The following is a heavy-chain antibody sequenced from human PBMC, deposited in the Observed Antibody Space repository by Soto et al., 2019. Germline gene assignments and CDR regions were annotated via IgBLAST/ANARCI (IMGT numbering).Heavy chain of an antibody. Sequence: SETLSLTCTVSGGSISSGDYYWSWIRQPPGNGLEWIGYIYYTGSTYYNPSLKSRLTISVDTSKNQFSLKLTSVTAADTAVYFCARYQKGPFDYWGQGTLVTVSS. J-gene: IGHJ4*02. CDR1: GGSISSGDYY. CDR2: IYYTGST. D-gene: IGHD2-2*01. V-gene: IGHV4-30-4*01. CDR3: ARYQKGPFDY.